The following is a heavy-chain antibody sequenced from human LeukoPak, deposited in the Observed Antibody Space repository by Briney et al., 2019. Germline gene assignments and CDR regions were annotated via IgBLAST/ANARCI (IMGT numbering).Heavy chain of an antibody. CDR1: GVSISSSNW. Sequence: SGTLSLTCAVSGVSISSSNWWGGVRQPPGKGLAWIGEIYHSGSTNYNPSLKSRVTISVDKSKNQFSLRLSSVTAADTAVYYCASAMATHGAFDVWGQGTMGPVS. V-gene: IGHV4-4*02. CDR3: ASAMATHGAFDV. J-gene: IGHJ3*01. CDR2: IYHSGST. D-gene: IGHD5-24*01.